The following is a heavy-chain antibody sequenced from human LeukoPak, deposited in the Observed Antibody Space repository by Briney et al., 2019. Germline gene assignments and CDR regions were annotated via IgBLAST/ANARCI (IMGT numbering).Heavy chain of an antibody. CDR2: INHSGST. CDR1: GGSFSGYY. D-gene: IGHD2-15*01. CDR3: ARDVEGYCSGGTCYSAYFQH. V-gene: IGHV4-34*01. J-gene: IGHJ1*01. Sequence: PSETLSLTCAVYGGSFSGYYWSWIRQPPGKGLEWIGEINHSGSTNYNPSLKSRVTISVDTSKNQFSLKLSSVTAADTAVYFCARDVEGYCSGGTCYSAYFQHWGQGTLVTVSS.